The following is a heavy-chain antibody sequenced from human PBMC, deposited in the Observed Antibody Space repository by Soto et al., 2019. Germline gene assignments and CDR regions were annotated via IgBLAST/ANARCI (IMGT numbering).Heavy chain of an antibody. D-gene: IGHD3-10*01. V-gene: IGHV1-18*01. Sequence: RASVKGAGKASGYTVTRYGISWVRQGAGQGLEWMGWISAYNGDTNNAQKLQGRVTMTTDTSTSTAHMELRSMRSDATAVYYCARDQGPVFGSGSPSYYSCMDAWGQGTTVTVSS. CDR3: ARDQGPVFGSGSPSYYSCMDA. CDR1: GYTVTRYG. J-gene: IGHJ6*02. CDR2: ISAYNGDT.